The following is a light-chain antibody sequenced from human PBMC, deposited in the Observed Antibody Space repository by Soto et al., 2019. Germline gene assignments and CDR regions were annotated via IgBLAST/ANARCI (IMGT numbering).Light chain of an antibody. CDR3: QSYDSSLSGYVV. J-gene: IGLJ2*01. CDR2: GNS. V-gene: IGLV1-40*01. Sequence: QPVLTLPPSVSGAPGQRVTIACTGSSSNIGAGYDVHWYQQLPGTAPKLLIYGNSNRPSGVPDRFSGSKSGTSASLAITGLQAEDEADYYCQSYDSSLSGYVVFGGGTKLTVL. CDR1: SSNIGAGYD.